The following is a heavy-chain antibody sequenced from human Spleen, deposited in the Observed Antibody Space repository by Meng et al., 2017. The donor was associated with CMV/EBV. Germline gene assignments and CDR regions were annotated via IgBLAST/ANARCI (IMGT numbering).Heavy chain of an antibody. V-gene: IGHV1-24*01. CDR2: FDPEDGET. CDR1: GYNIIELS. CDR3: AREILATYCTNGVCHLDY. D-gene: IGHD2-8*01. Sequence: ASVKVSCKVSGYNIIELSMQWVRQAPGKGLEWMGGFDPEDGETIFAQKFQGRVRLTEDTSTNTAYMELRSLTSADTAVYYCAREILATYCTNGVCHLDYWGQGTLVTVSS. J-gene: IGHJ4*02.